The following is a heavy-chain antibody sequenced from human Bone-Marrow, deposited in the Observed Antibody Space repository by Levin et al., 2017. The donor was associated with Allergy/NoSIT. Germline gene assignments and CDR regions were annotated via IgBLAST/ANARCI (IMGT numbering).Heavy chain of an antibody. CDR1: GFAFSHIW. J-gene: IGHJ5*01. V-gene: IGHV3-15*01. D-gene: IGHD1-20*01. CDR3: TTGNNFSWMDP. Sequence: GGSLRLSCEASGFAFSHIWMSWVRQAPEKGLQWVSRIKSLSDGGTTDYAAHVKGRFTISRDDSKNSLYLQMNSLESEDTGIYYCTTGNNFSWMDPWGQGTPVIVSS. CDR2: IKSLSDGGTT.